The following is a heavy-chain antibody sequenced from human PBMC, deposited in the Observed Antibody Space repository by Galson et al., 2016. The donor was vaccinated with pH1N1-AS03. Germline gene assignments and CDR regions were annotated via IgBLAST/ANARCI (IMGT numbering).Heavy chain of an antibody. V-gene: IGHV3-48*04. CDR3: ARGWYDIWTGYLVDPFDY. Sequence: SLRLSCAASGFTFSHYSMNWVRQAPGKGLEWVSYISSDSTTIYYADSVKGRFTISRDNAKNSLYLQMNSLTAEDTAIYYCARGWYDIWTGYLVDPFDYWGQGALVTVSS. CDR1: GFTFSHYS. CDR2: ISSDSTTI. D-gene: IGHD3-9*01. J-gene: IGHJ4*02.